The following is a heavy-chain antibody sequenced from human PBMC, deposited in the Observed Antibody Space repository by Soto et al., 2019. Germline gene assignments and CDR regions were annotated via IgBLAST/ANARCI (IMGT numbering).Heavy chain of an antibody. CDR3: STGSPFSGSVLDY. CDR1: GFSFRTTW. Sequence: PGGSLRLSCAASGFSFRTTWMALVRQAPGKGLDWVGRIKSKSAGETADYSDPVNGRFTISRDDSKDTLYLHMDSLETGDTAVYYCSTGSPFSGSVLDYWGQGTLVPVSS. J-gene: IGHJ4*02. D-gene: IGHD1-26*01. V-gene: IGHV3-15*05. CDR2: IKSKSAGETA.